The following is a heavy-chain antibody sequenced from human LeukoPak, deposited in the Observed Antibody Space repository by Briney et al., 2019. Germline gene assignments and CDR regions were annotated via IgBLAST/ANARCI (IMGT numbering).Heavy chain of an antibody. CDR2: IYSGGST. D-gene: IGHD2-21*01. CDR1: RFTFSSYA. CDR3: ARFTHGGDFDY. J-gene: IGHJ4*02. V-gene: IGHV3-66*01. Sequence: LAGGSLRLSCAASRFTFSSYAMSWVRQAPGKGLEWVSVIYSGGSTSYADSVKGRFTISRDNSKNTLYLQMNSLRAEDTAVYYCARFTHGGDFDYWGQGTLVTVSS.